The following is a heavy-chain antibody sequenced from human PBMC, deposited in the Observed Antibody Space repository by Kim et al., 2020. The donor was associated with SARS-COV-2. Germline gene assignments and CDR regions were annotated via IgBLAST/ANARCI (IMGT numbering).Heavy chain of an antibody. CDR2: EGNGK. V-gene: IGHV3-7*01. D-gene: IGHD1-26*01. Sequence: EGNGKYYVDFVKGRFTISRDNAKNSLYLQMNSLRAEDTAVYFCAKKWELQWGQGILVTVSS. J-gene: IGHJ4*02. CDR3: AKKWELQ.